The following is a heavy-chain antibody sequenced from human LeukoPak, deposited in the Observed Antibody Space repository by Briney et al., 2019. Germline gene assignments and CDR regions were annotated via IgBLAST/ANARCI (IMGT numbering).Heavy chain of an antibody. CDR3: ATPPPLVATIRYYFDY. Sequence: GSVKVSCKVSGYTLTELSMHWVRQAPGKGLEWMGGFDPEDGETIYAQKFQGRVTMTEDTSTDTAYMELSSLRSEDTAVYYCATPPPLVATIRYYFDYWGQGTLVTVSS. CDR2: FDPEDGET. D-gene: IGHD5-12*01. J-gene: IGHJ4*02. CDR1: GYTLTELS. V-gene: IGHV1-24*01.